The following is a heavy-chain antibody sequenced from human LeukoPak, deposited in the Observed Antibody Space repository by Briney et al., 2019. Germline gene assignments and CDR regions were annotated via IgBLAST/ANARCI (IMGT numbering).Heavy chain of an antibody. V-gene: IGHV3-7*01. CDR1: GFTFSSYA. Sequence: GGSLRLSCAASGFTFSSYAMSWVRQAPGKGLEWVANIKQDGSEKYYVDSVKGRFTISRDNAKNSLYLQMNSLRAEDTAVYYCAREGDYDYVSDYWGQGTLVTVSS. CDR3: AREGDYDYVSDY. CDR2: IKQDGSEK. J-gene: IGHJ4*02. D-gene: IGHD3-16*01.